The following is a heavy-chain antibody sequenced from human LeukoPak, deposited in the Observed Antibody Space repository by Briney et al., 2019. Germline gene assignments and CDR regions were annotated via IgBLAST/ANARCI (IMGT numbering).Heavy chain of an antibody. Sequence: PGGSLRLSCAASGFRVSNDYMTWVRQAPGKGLEWVSFIFAGGSAYYADSVRGRFTVSRDRSKNTLSLQMNILRAEDTAVYYCAKANSYDSYYYDYWGQGALVIVSS. CDR2: IFAGGSA. CDR3: AKANSYDSYYYDY. J-gene: IGHJ4*02. V-gene: IGHV3-53*01. CDR1: GFRVSNDY. D-gene: IGHD3-16*01.